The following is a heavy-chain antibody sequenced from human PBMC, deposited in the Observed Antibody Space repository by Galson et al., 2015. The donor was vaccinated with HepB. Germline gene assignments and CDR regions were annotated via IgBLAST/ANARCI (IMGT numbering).Heavy chain of an antibody. CDR2: ISYDGSNK. V-gene: IGHV3-30*18. Sequence: SLRLSCAASGFTFSSYGMHWVRQAPGKGLEWVAVISYDGSNKYYADSVKGRFTISRDNSKNTLYLQMNSLRAEDTAVYYCAKDSSSTEDYFDYWGQGTLVTVSS. J-gene: IGHJ4*02. CDR1: GFTFSSYG. CDR3: AKDSSSTEDYFDY. D-gene: IGHD6-6*01.